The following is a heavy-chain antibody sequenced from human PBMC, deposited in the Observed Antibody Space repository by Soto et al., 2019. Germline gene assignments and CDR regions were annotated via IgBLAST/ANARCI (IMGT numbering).Heavy chain of an antibody. CDR1: GFTFSDYG. CDR3: VRDQQWLLPVPLNFDY. CDR2: ISAFNGET. Sequence: SSVKVSCKASGFTFSDYGFSWVRQAPGRGLEWMGWISAFNGETNYTQKSEGRVAMTTDAATTTAYMELRSLTVDDTAVYYCVRDQQWLLPVPLNFDYWGQGTVVTVSS. D-gene: IGHD6-19*01. V-gene: IGHV1-18*01. J-gene: IGHJ4*02.